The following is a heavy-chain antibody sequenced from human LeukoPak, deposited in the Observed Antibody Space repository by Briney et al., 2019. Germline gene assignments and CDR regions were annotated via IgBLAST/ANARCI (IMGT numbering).Heavy chain of an antibody. V-gene: IGHV1-8*01. J-gene: IGHJ4*02. CDR3: ARGLPLWFGELSL. CDR2: MNPNSGNT. CDR1: GYTFTSYD. D-gene: IGHD3-10*01. Sequence: ASVKVSCKASGYTFTSYDNNWVRQATGQGLEWMGWMNPNSGNTGYAQKFQGRVTMTRNTSISTAYMELSSLRSEDTAVYYCARGLPLWFGELSLWGQGTQVTVSS.